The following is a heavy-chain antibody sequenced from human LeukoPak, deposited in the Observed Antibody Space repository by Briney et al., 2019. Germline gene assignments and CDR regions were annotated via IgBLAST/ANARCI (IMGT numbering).Heavy chain of an antibody. D-gene: IGHD6-19*01. V-gene: IGHV3-33*01. CDR1: GYTFSSHG. CDR3: ARHYSSGWFDY. Sequence: SLRLSCAVSGYTFSSHGMEWLRPAPGKGLERVAVISYDGSKMYYADSVKGRFTISRDNSKNILYLEMNSLRAEDTAVYYCARHYSSGWFDYWGQGTLVTVSS. CDR2: ISYDGSKM. J-gene: IGHJ4*02.